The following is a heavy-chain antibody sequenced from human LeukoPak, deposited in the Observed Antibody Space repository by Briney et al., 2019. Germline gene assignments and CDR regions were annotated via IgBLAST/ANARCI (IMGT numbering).Heavy chain of an antibody. CDR2: IYYSGST. CDR1: GGSISSRSYY. CDR3: ARQMRSDYYDSGGYHDY. Sequence: SETLSLTCSVSGGSISSRSYYWGWIRQPPGKGLEWIASIYYSGSTHYNPSLKSRVTTSVDTSKNQFSLKLSSVTAADTAVYYCARQMRSDYYDSGGYHDYWGQGTLVPVSS. D-gene: IGHD3-22*01. J-gene: IGHJ4*02. V-gene: IGHV4-39*01.